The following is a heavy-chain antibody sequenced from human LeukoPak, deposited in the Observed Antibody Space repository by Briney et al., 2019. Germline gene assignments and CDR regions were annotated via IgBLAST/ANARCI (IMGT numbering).Heavy chain of an antibody. Sequence: VASVKVSCKASGYIFTSYGISWVRQAPGQGLEWMGWISAYNGNTNYAQKLQGRVTMTTDTSTSTAYMELRSLRSDDTAVYYCARVPIDSSGYLFDYWGQGTLVTVSS. J-gene: IGHJ4*02. V-gene: IGHV1-18*01. D-gene: IGHD3-22*01. CDR1: GYIFTSYG. CDR2: ISAYNGNT. CDR3: ARVPIDSSGYLFDY.